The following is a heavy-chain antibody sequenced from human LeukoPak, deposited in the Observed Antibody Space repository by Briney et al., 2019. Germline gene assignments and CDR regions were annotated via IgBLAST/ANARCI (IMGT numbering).Heavy chain of an antibody. D-gene: IGHD7-27*01. Sequence: KPSETLSLTCTVSGGSISSYYWGWIRQPPGKGLEWIGSIYYSGSTYYNPSLKGRVTISVDTSKNQFSLKLSSVTAADTAVYYCASGGRNWGTKPTVYYFDYWGQGTLVTVSS. CDR3: ASGGRNWGTKPTVYYFDY. CDR2: IYYSGST. CDR1: GGSISSYY. J-gene: IGHJ4*02. V-gene: IGHV4-39*07.